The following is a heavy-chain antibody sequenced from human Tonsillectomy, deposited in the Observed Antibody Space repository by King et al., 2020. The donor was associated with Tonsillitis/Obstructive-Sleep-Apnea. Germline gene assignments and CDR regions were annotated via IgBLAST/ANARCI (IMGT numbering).Heavy chain of an antibody. V-gene: IGHV1-46*01. J-gene: IGHJ4*02. CDR3: ARVGSGLGHGDYAFDY. CDR2: INPSGGST. D-gene: IGHD4-17*01. Sequence: VQLVESGAEVKKPGASVKVSCKASGYTLINNYIHWVRQAPGQGLEWMGIINPSGGSTSYAQKFQGRATMTRDTSTSTVYMELSSLRSEDTAVYYCARVGSGLGHGDYAFDYWGQGTLVTVSS. CDR1: GYTLINNY.